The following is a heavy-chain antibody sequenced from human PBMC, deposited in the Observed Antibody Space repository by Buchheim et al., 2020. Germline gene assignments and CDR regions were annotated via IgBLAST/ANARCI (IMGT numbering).Heavy chain of an antibody. CDR3: ARDLSLRDYYDSSGYYLDY. CDR2: IIPIFGTA. CDR1: GGTFSSYA. Sequence: QVQLVQSGAEVKKPGSSVKVSCKASGGTFSSYAISWLRQAPGQGLELMGGIIPIFGTANYAQKFQGSIMITADESTSTAYMGLSSLRSEDTAVYYCARDLSLRDYYDSSGYYLDYWGQGTL. D-gene: IGHD3-22*01. J-gene: IGHJ4*02. V-gene: IGHV1-69*01.